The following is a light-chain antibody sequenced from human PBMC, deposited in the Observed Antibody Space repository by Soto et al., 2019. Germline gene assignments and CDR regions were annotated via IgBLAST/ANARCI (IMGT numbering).Light chain of an antibody. Sequence: QSALTQPPSVSGAPGQRVTISCTGSSSNIGAGFDVHWYQQLPGTAPQLLIFGTRNRPSGVPDRFSGSKSGTSASLAITGLQAEDEAHYYCQSYDSSLSGPYVFGTGTKV. J-gene: IGLJ1*01. CDR2: GTR. V-gene: IGLV1-40*01. CDR1: SSNIGAGFD. CDR3: QSYDSSLSGPYV.